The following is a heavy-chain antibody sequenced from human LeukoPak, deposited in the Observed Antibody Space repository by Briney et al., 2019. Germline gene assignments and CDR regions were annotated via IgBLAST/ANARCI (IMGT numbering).Heavy chain of an antibody. V-gene: IGHV3-48*01. J-gene: IGHJ6*03. D-gene: IGHD3-3*01. CDR3: ARVAYYDFWSGLIPHTYYMDV. CDR1: GFSFSSHS. Sequence: GGSLRLSCVGSGFSFSSHSMKWVRQAPGKGLEWISYISAYNVIYYADSVKGRFTVSRDNAKNSLFLQMNSLRAEDTAIYYCARVAYYDFWSGLIPHTYYMDVWGKGTTVTVSS. CDR2: ISAYNVI.